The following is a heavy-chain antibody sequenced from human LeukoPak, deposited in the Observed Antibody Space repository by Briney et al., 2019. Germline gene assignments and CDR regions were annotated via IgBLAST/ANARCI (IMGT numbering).Heavy chain of an antibody. CDR3: ARGRGYCSSTSCYRFDP. CDR2: INHSGSA. V-gene: IGHV4-34*01. D-gene: IGHD2-2*02. Sequence: GSLRLSCAASGFTFSSYAMSWVRQAPGKGLEWIGEINHSGSANYNPSLKSRVTISVDTSKNQFSLKLSSVTAADTAVYYCARGRGYCSSTSCYRFDPWGQGTLVTVSS. J-gene: IGHJ5*02. CDR1: GFTFSSYA.